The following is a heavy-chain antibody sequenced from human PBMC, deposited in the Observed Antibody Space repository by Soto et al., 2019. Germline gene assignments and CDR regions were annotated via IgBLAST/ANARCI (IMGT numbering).Heavy chain of an antibody. Sequence: GASVKVSCKASGYTFTGYYMHWVRQAPGQGLEWMGWINPNSGGTNYAQKFQGWVTMTRDTSISTAYMELSRLRSDDTAVYYCARDGSEPYYYDSSGQYYFDYWGQGTLVTVSS. CDR3: ARDGSEPYYYDSSGQYYFDY. CDR2: INPNSGGT. J-gene: IGHJ4*02. CDR1: GYTFTGYY. V-gene: IGHV1-2*04. D-gene: IGHD3-22*01.